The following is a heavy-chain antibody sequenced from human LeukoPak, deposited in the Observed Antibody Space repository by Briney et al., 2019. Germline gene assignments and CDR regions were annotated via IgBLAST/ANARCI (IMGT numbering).Heavy chain of an antibody. V-gene: IGHV3-7*01. CDR1: GFTFSSYW. CDR3: ARVPRDDNLAVDY. J-gene: IGHJ4*02. CDR2: IKQDGSEK. Sequence: PGGSLRLSCAASGFTFSSYWMSWVRQAPGKGLEWVANIKQDGSEKYYVDSVKGRFTISRDNAKNSLYLQMNSLRAEDTAVYYCARVPRDDNLAVDYWGQGTLVTVSS. D-gene: IGHD5-24*01.